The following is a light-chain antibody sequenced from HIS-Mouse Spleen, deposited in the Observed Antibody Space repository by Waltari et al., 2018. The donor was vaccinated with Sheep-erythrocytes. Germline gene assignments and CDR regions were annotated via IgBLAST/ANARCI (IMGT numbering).Light chain of an antibody. V-gene: IGLV1-47*01. CDR3: AAWDDSLSG. CDR2: RNN. CDR1: SSNIGSNY. Sequence: GQRVTISCSGSSSNIGSNYVYWYQQLPGTAPKLLIYRNNQRPSGVPDRFSGSKSGTSASLAISGLRSEDDADYYCAAWDDSLSGFGGGTKLTVL. J-gene: IGLJ3*02.